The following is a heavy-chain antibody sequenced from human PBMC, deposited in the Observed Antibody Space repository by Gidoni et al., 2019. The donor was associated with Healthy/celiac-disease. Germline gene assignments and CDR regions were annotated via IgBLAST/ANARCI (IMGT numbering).Heavy chain of an antibody. J-gene: IGHJ4*02. CDR3: ARAGEQQLVHEDY. V-gene: IGHV3-11*06. CDR2: IISISSYT. D-gene: IGHD6-13*01. CDR1: GFTCSDYY. Sequence: QVKLVASGGGVVTPGGSLRLSCAVSGFTCSDYYMSWIRQAPGKELECVSYIISISSYTNYADSVKVQFTISRDNAKNSLYLQMNSLRAEDTAVYYCARAGEQQLVHEDYLGQGTLVTVSS.